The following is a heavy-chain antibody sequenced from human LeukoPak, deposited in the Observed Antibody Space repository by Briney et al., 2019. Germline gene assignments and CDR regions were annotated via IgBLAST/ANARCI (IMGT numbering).Heavy chain of an antibody. J-gene: IGHJ4*02. Sequence: SETLSLTCTVSGGSISSYYWSWIRQPPGKGPEWIGHIFYTGGTNYNPSLKSRVTISVDTSKNNLSLKLTSVTAADTAVYYCARGSSPFFYWGQGALVTVSS. V-gene: IGHV4-59*01. CDR2: IFYTGGT. CDR3: ARGSSPFFY. CDR1: GGSISSYY. D-gene: IGHD3-10*01.